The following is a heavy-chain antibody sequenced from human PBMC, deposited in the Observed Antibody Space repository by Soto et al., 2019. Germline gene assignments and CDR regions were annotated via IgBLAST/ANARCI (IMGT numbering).Heavy chain of an antibody. CDR3: VRSASETYSSSWLYYYYGMDV. D-gene: IGHD6-13*01. J-gene: IGHJ6*02. CDR2: IIPIFGTA. CDR1: GGTFSSYA. Sequence: SVKLSCKASGGTFSSYAISWVRQAPGQGLEWMGGIIPIFGTANYAQKFQGRVTITADESTSTAYMELSSLRSEDTAVYYCVRSASETYSSSWLYYYYGMDVWGQGTTVIVSS. V-gene: IGHV1-69*13.